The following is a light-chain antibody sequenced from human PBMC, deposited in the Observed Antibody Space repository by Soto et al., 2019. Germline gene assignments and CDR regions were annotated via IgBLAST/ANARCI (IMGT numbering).Light chain of an antibody. J-gene: IGLJ1*01. CDR3: QYYDSSLSGYV. Sequence: QSVLTQPPSVSGAPGQRVTISCTGSSSNIGAGYDVHWYHQLPGTAPKLLIYGNSNRPSGVPDRFSGSKSGTSASLAITGLQAEDEADYYCQYYDSSLSGYVFGTGTKVTVL. V-gene: IGLV1-40*01. CDR1: SSNIGAGYD. CDR2: GNS.